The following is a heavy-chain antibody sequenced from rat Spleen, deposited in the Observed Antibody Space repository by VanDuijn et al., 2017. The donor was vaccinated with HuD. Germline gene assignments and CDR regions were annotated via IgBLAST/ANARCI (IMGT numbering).Heavy chain of an antibody. CDR3: ARPYTMGITGVMDA. J-gene: IGHJ4*01. CDR1: GITFNNYW. CDR2: ISNIDDT. V-gene: IGHV5-31*01. D-gene: IGHD1-9*01. Sequence: EVQLVESGGGRVQPGRSLRLSCVASGITFNNYWMTWIRQAPGKGLEWVASISNIDDTYYSDSVKGRFSISRDNAKSTLYLQMNSLRSEDTATYYCARPYTMGITGVMDAWGQGASVTVSS.